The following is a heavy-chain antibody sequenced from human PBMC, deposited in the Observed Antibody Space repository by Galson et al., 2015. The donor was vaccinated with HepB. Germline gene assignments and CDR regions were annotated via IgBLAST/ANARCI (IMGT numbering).Heavy chain of an antibody. CDR1: GDSVSSNSAA. CDR2: TYYRSKWYN. D-gene: IGHD2-21*01. CDR3: AREPVVVVIAKSLRGAFDI. J-gene: IGHJ3*02. Sequence: CAISGDSVSSNSAAWNRIRQSPSRGLEWLGRTYYRSKWYNDYAVSVKSRITINPDTSKNQFSLQLNSVTPEDTAVYYCAREPVVVVIAKSLRGAFDIWGQGTMVTVSS. V-gene: IGHV6-1*01.